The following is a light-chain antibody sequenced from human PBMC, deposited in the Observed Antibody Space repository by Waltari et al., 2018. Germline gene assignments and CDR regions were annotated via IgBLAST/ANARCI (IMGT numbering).Light chain of an antibody. V-gene: IGLV3-1*01. CDR3: QAWDSSTVV. CDR1: NLVENY. Sequence: SSELTQPPSVSVSPGQTASITCSGDNLVENYACWYQQKPGQSPVLVIYQDSKRPSGIPERFSGSNSGNTATLTISGTQAMDEADYYCQAWDSSTVVFGGGTKLTVL. CDR2: QDS. J-gene: IGLJ2*01.